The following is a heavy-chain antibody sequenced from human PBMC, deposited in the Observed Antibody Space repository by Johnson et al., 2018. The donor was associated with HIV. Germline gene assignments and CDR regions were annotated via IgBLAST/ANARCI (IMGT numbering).Heavy chain of an antibody. CDR2: IYSGGST. J-gene: IGHJ3*02. CDR1: GFTFSDYY. Sequence: EVQLVESGGGLVKPGGSLRLSCAVSGFTFSDYYMSWIRQAPGKGLEWVSVIYSGGSTYYADSVKGRFTISRDNSKNTLYLQMNSLRAEDTAVYYCAKVLGEMATFDAFDIWGQGTMVTVSS. V-gene: IGHV3-66*01. D-gene: IGHD5-24*01. CDR3: AKVLGEMATFDAFDI.